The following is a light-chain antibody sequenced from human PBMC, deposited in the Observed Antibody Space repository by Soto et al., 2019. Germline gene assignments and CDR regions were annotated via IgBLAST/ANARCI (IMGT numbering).Light chain of an antibody. CDR3: QRSDSIPPA. J-gene: IGKJ4*01. V-gene: IGKV1-39*01. CDR1: QSISRY. Sequence: DIQMTQSPSSLSASVGDRVSITCRASQSISRYLNWYQQKPGKAPKLLISAASSLQSGVPSRFSGSGSGTDFTLTITSLQPDDFATYYCQRSDSIPPAFGGWTKVDI. CDR2: AAS.